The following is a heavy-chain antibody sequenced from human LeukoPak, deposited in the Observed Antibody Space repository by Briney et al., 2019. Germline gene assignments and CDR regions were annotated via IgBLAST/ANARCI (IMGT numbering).Heavy chain of an antibody. CDR2: MNPYSTNT. CDR1: EYTFTSYD. V-gene: IGHV1-8*01. J-gene: IGHJ4*02. CDR3: VRALGSGSWARLAGD. D-gene: IGHD3-10*01. Sequence: ASVKVPCKAFEYTFTSYDINWVRQATGEGLEWMGWMNPYSTNTGYAQKFQGRVTMTRNPSTNPPYMELTTLTSEDTAVYYCVRALGSGSWARLAGDWGQGTLVTAS.